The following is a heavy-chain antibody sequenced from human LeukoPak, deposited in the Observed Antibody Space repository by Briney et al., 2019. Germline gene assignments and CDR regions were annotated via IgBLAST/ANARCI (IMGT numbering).Heavy chain of an antibody. D-gene: IGHD6-13*01. J-gene: IGHJ6*03. CDR1: GYTFTGYY. Sequence: ASVKVSCKASGYTFTGYYMHWVRQAPGQGLEGMGWINPNSGGTNYAQKFQGRVTMTRDTSISTAYMELSRLRSDDTAVYYCARDGYSTPSYYSMDVWGKGTTVTVSS. CDR2: INPNSGGT. CDR3: ARDGYSTPSYYSMDV. V-gene: IGHV1-2*02.